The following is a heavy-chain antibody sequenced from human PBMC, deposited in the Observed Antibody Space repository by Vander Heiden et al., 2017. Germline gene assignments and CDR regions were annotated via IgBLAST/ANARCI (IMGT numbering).Heavy chain of an antibody. J-gene: IGHJ4*02. CDR1: GFTFSSYA. CDR3: AKDHGHYEYVWGSPYFDY. CDR2: ISGSGGST. V-gene: IGHV3-23*01. D-gene: IGHD3-16*01. Sequence: EVQLLESGGGLVQPGGSLRLSCAASGFTFSSYAMSWVRQAPGKGLEWVSAISGSGGSTYYADSVKGRFTISRDNSKNTLYLQMNSLRAEDTAVYYCAKDHGHYEYVWGSPYFDYWGQGTLVTVSS.